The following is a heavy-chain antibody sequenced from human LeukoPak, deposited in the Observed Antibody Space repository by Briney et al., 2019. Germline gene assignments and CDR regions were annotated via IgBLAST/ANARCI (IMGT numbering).Heavy chain of an antibody. J-gene: IGHJ4*02. V-gene: IGHV3-23*01. CDR1: GFTFGGYG. CDR3: AKDINPWLLTGEFDF. CDR2: ISSSAGST. D-gene: IGHD2-15*01. Sequence: GGSLRLSCAASGFTFGGYGMSWVRQAPGKGLEWVSTISSSAGSTNHADSVKGRFSISRDNAKNTLYLQMNSLRVDDTVVYYCAKDINPWLLTGEFDFWGQGSLVTVSS.